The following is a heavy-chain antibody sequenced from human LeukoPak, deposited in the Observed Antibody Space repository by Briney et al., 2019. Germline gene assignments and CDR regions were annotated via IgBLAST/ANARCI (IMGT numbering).Heavy chain of an antibody. CDR1: GFTFSSYG. CDR3: ARVVTTGSYYYYYMDV. V-gene: IGHV3-23*01. D-gene: IGHD4-11*01. J-gene: IGHJ6*03. CDR2: ISGSGGST. Sequence: GGTLRLSCAASGFTFSSYGMSWVRQAPGKGLEWVSAISGSGGSTYYADSVKGRFTISRDNSKNTLYLQMNSLRAEDTAVYYCARVVTTGSYYYYYMDVWGKGTTVTISS.